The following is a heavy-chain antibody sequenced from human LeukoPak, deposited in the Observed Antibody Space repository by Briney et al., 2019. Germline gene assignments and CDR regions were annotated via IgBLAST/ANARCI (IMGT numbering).Heavy chain of an antibody. Sequence: PGGSLRLSCAASGFTFNSYWMNWVRQAPGKGLEWVASIKQDGSEKYYGDSVKGRFTISRDNAKNSLYLQMNSLRAEDTAVYYCARDLYYDSSGADYWGQGTLVTVSS. CDR2: IKQDGSEK. CDR1: GFTFNSYW. V-gene: IGHV3-7*01. CDR3: ARDLYYDSSGADY. D-gene: IGHD3-22*01. J-gene: IGHJ4*02.